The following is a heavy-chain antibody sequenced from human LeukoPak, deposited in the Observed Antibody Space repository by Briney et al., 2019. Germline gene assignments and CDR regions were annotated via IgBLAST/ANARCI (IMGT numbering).Heavy chain of an antibody. Sequence: SETLSLTCTVSGGSISSYYWSWIRQPPGKGLEWIGCIYTSGSTNYNPSLKSRVTISVDTSKNQFSLKLSSVTAADTAVYYCARGFREQLVPMFDYWGQGTLVTVSS. CDR1: GGSISSYY. CDR2: IYTSGST. CDR3: ARGFREQLVPMFDY. D-gene: IGHD6-6*01. J-gene: IGHJ4*02. V-gene: IGHV4-4*09.